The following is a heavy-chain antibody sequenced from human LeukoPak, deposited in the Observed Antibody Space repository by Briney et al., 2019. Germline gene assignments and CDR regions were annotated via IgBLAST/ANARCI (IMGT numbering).Heavy chain of an antibody. CDR3: ARLDETEYGDYRGGAFDY. Sequence: ASVKVSCKVAGYTLNEVSMHWVRQAPGKGLEWMGGFDPEDGERIYAQKFQGRVTMTEDTSTDTAYMELSSLTSEDTAMYYCARLDETEYGDYRGGAFDYWGQGTLVTVSS. CDR1: GYTLNEVS. D-gene: IGHD4-17*01. CDR2: FDPEDGER. J-gene: IGHJ4*02. V-gene: IGHV1-24*01.